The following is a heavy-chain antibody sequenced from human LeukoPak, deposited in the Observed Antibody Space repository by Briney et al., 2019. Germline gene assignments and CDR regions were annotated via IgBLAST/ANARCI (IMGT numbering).Heavy chain of an antibody. CDR1: GYSFTSYW. D-gene: IGHD1-7*01. CDR2: IYPGDSDT. V-gene: IGHV5-51*01. Sequence: GESLKISCKGSGYSFTSYWIGWVRQMPGKGLEWMGIIYPGDSDTRYSPSFQGQVTISADKSISTAYLQWSSLKASDTAMYYCARHTFTGTTYGPHVYYYYYMDVWGKGTTVTVSS. J-gene: IGHJ6*03. CDR3: ARHTFTGTTYGPHVYYYYYMDV.